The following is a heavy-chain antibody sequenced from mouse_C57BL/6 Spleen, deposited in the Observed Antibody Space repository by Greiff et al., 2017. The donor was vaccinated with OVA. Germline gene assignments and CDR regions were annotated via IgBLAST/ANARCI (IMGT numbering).Heavy chain of an antibody. CDR1: GYTFTDYE. D-gene: IGHD4-1*02. Sequence: QVQLQQSGAELVRPGASVTLSCKASGYTFTDYEMHWVKQTPVHGLEWIGAIDPETGGTAYNQKFKGKAILTADKSSSTAYMELRSLTSEDSAVYYCTRSLNWDRYAMDYWGQGTSVTVSA. CDR3: TRSLNWDRYAMDY. J-gene: IGHJ4*01. V-gene: IGHV1-15*01. CDR2: IDPETGGT.